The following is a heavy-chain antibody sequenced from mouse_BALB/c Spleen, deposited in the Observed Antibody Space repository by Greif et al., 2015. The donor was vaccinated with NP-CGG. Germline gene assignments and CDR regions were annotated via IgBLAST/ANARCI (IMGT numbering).Heavy chain of an antibody. CDR3: ARRVYGNYAYFDY. V-gene: IGHV1-9*01. J-gene: IGHJ2*01. Sequence: VQLQQSGAELMKPGASVKISCKATGYTFSSYWIEWVKQRPGHGLEWIGEILPGSSSTNYNGKFKGKATFTADTSSNTAYMQLSSLTSEDSAVYYCARRVYGNYAYFDYWGQGTTLTVSS. CDR2: ILPGSSST. CDR1: GYTFSSYW. D-gene: IGHD2-1*01.